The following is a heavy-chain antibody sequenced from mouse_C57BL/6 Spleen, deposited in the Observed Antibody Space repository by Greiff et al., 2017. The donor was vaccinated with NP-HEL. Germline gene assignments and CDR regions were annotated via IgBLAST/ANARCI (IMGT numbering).Heavy chain of an antibody. CDR1: GFTFSSYG. D-gene: IGHD1-1*01. Sequence: EVKLVESGGDLVKPGGSLKLSCAASGFTFSSYGMSWVRQTPDKRLEWVATISSGGSYTYYPDSVKGRFTISRDNATNTLYLQMSSLKSEDTAMYYCARYSSQVDYWGQGTTLTVSS. CDR3: ARYSSQVDY. V-gene: IGHV5-6*01. CDR2: ISSGGSYT. J-gene: IGHJ2*01.